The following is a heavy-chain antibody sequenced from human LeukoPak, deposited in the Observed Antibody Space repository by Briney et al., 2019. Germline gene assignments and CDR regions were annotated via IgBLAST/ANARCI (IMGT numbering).Heavy chain of an antibody. CDR1: GFTFSSYG. Sequence: GGSLRLSCAASGFTFSSYGMHWVRQAPGKGLEWVAVISYDGSNKYYADSVKGRFTISRDNSKNTLYLQMSSLRAEDTAVYYCAKDPPMPTIWGQGTLVTVSS. CDR2: ISYDGSNK. V-gene: IGHV3-30*18. J-gene: IGHJ4*02. D-gene: IGHD2-2*01. CDR3: AKDPPMPTI.